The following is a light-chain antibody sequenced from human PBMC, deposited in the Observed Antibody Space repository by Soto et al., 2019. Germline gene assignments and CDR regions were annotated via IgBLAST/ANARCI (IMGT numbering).Light chain of an antibody. J-gene: IGKJ4*01. CDR3: MQSTHLPLS. CDR2: RVS. V-gene: IGKV2-30*01. Sequence: DDVMTQSPLSLPVTLGQPASISCRSSQSLVYSDGNTFLHWFQQTPGQSTRRRIYRVSNRDSGVRDRLSGSGSGTDLTLNISRVEAEDVGVSFCMQSTHLPLSFGGGTKVEIK. CDR1: QSLVYSDGNTF.